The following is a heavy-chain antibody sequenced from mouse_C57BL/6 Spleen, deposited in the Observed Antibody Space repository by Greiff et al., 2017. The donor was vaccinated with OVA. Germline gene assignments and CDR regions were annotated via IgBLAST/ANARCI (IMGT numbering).Heavy chain of an antibody. CDR3: ARDSNYDY. D-gene: IGHD2-5*01. CDR2: INPSSGYT. J-gene: IGHJ2*01. V-gene: IGHV1-7*01. Sequence: VQLQQSGAELAKPGASVKLSCKASGYTFTSYWMHWVKQRPGQGLEWIGYINPSSGYTKYNQKFKDKATLTADTSSSTAYMQLSSLTYEDSAVYYCARDSNYDYWGPGTTLTVSS. CDR1: GYTFTSYW.